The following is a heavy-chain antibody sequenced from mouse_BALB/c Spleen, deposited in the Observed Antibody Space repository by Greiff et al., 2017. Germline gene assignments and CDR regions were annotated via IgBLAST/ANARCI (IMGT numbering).Heavy chain of an antibody. V-gene: IGHV1-9*01. D-gene: IGHD2-14*01. CDR1: GYTFSSYW. J-gene: IGHJ4*01. CDR2: ILPGSGST. CDR3: ARKGIFYRYDGADY. Sequence: VKLVESGAELMKPGASVKISCKATGYTFSSYWIEWVKQRPGHGLEWIGEILPGSGSTNYNEKFKGKATFTADTSSNTAYMQLSSLTSEDSAVYYCARKGIFYRYDGADYWGQGTSVTVSS.